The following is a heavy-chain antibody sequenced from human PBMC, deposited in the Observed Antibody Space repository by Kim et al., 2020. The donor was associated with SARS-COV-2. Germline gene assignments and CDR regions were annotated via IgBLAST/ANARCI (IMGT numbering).Heavy chain of an antibody. CDR2: FDPEDGEA. CDR3: AIRSIPAFGRSVDF. D-gene: IGHD6-13*01. J-gene: IGHJ4*02. V-gene: IGHV1-24*01. Sequence: ASVKVSCKVSGDRFTDLSKHWVRQAPGKGLEWMGGFDPEDGEAITPHKFRGRVTLTEDTSSNTFYMELTSLISEDTAVYYCAIRSIPAFGRSVDFWGQGT. CDR1: GDRFTDLS.